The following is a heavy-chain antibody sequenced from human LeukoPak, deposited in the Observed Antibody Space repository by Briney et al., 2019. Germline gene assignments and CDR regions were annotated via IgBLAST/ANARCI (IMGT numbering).Heavy chain of an antibody. CDR1: GYTFTGYY. CDR3: ARGAIVVEMATIGPFDY. V-gene: IGHV1-2*06. Sequence: ASVKVSCKASGYTFTGYYMHWVRQAPGQGPEWMGRINPNSGGTNYAQKFQGRVTMTRDTSISTAYMELSRLRSDDTAVYYCARGAIVVEMATIGPFDYWGQGTLVTVSS. D-gene: IGHD5-24*01. J-gene: IGHJ4*02. CDR2: INPNSGGT.